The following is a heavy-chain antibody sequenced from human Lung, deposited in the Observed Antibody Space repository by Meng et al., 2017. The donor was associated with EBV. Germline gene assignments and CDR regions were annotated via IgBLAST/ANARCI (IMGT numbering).Heavy chain of an antibody. Sequence: QVQLPQGGAGLLKPSETLSLTCAVYGGSFNTYYLIWIRQPPGQGLEWIGEINHRGRTKYNPSLKSRVTISVDASKNQFSLNLTSVTAADTAVYYCARGVLLPDYWGQGTLVTVSS. CDR1: GGSFNTYY. CDR2: INHRGRT. D-gene: IGHD2-15*01. V-gene: IGHV4-34*01. CDR3: ARGVLLPDY. J-gene: IGHJ4*02.